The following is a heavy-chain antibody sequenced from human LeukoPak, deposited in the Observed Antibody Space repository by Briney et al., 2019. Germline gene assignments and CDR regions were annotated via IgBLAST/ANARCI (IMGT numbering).Heavy chain of an antibody. J-gene: IGHJ5*02. Sequence: GGSLRLSCAASGFTFSSYAMSWVRQAPGKGLEWVSAISGSGGSTYYADSVKGRFTISRDNSKNTLYLQMNSLRAEDTAVYYCAKDGYYGSGGTLNWFDPWGQGTLVTVSS. D-gene: IGHD3-10*01. CDR1: GFTFSSYA. V-gene: IGHV3-23*01. CDR3: AKDGYYGSGGTLNWFDP. CDR2: ISGSGGST.